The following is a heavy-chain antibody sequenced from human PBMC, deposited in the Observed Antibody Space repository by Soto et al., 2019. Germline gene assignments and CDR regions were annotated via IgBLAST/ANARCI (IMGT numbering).Heavy chain of an antibody. V-gene: IGHV3-23*01. CDR2: ISGSGGST. CDR1: GFTFSSYA. CDR3: GGTVTTSGYYYYYYMDV. D-gene: IGHD4-17*01. Sequence: GGSLRLSCAASGFTFSSYAMSWVRQAPGKGLEWVSTISGSGGSTYYADSVKGRFTISRDNSKNTLYLQMNSLRAEDTAVYYCGGTVTTSGYYYYYYMDVWGKGTTVTVSS. J-gene: IGHJ6*03.